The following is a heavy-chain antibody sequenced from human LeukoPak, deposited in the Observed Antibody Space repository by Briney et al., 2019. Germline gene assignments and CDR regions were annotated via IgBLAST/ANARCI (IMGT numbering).Heavy chain of an antibody. CDR1: GGSINNYY. V-gene: IGHV4-4*07. CDR2: IYTTGST. J-gene: IGHJ3*02. Sequence: SETLSLTRTVSGGSINNYYWSWIRQPAGEGLELIGHIYTTGSTNYNPSLKSRVTMSVDTSKNQFSLKLSSVTAADTAMYYCARLRCAGNTCASRGAFDIWGQGTMVTVSS. D-gene: IGHD3-16*01. CDR3: ARLRCAGNTCASRGAFDI.